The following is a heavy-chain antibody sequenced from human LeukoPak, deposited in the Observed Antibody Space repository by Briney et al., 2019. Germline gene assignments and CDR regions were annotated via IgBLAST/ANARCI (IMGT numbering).Heavy chain of an antibody. CDR2: IYPGDSDT. Sequence: GESLKISCKGSGYSFTSYWIGWVRQMPGKGLEWMGIIYPGDSDTRYSPSFQGQVTTSADKSINTAYLQLSSLKASDTAIYYCAKMNFGVREDYFEYWGQGTLVTVSS. CDR3: AKMNFGVREDYFEY. D-gene: IGHD3/OR15-3a*01. V-gene: IGHV5-51*01. CDR1: GYSFTSYW. J-gene: IGHJ4*02.